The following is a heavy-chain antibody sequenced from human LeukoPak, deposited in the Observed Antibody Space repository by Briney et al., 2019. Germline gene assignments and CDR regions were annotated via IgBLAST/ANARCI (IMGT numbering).Heavy chain of an antibody. D-gene: IGHD4-17*01. CDR3: ARDHYGDYYMDV. CDR1: GFTFSSYS. Sequence: PGGSLRLSCAASGFTFSSYSMNWVRQAPGKGLEWVSSISNSNKYIYHADSLKGRFTISRDNAKNSLYLQMNSLRAEDTAVYYCARDHYGDYYMDVWGKGTTVTVSS. V-gene: IGHV3-21*01. CDR2: ISNSNKYI. J-gene: IGHJ6*03.